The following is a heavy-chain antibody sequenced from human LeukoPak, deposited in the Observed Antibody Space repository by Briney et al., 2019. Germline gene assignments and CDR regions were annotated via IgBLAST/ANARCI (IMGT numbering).Heavy chain of an antibody. Sequence: KPSETLSLTCTVSGGSISSYYWSWIRQPPGKGLEWIGYIYYSGSTNYNPSLKSRVTISVDTSKNQFSLKLSSVTAADTAVYYCAAIVGAIPRYFDYWGQGTLVTVSS. D-gene: IGHD1-26*01. CDR3: AAIVGAIPRYFDY. CDR2: IYYSGST. J-gene: IGHJ4*02. CDR1: GGSISSYY. V-gene: IGHV4-59*01.